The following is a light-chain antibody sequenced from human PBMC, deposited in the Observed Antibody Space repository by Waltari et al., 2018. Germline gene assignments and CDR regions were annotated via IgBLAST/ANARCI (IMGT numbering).Light chain of an antibody. Sequence: SYELTQPPSVSVSPGQTASITCPGDKLAHKYVCWYQQKPGRPPVLVIYEDRKRPSGIPERFSGSNSGNTATLTISGTQAMDEADYYCQAWDSSTVVFGGGTKLTVL. CDR2: EDR. V-gene: IGLV3-1*01. CDR3: QAWDSSTVV. J-gene: IGLJ3*02. CDR1: KLAHKY.